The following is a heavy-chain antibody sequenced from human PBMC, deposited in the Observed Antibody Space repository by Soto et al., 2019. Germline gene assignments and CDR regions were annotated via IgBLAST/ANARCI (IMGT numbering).Heavy chain of an antibody. CDR2: IYYGGST. J-gene: IGHJ4*02. CDR1: GGSISSYY. CDR3: ARDPGDPGYSSGWSSPYFDY. D-gene: IGHD6-19*01. V-gene: IGHV4-59*01. Sequence: SETLSLTCTVSGGSISSYYWSWIRQPPGKGLEWIGYIYYGGSTNYNPSHKSRVTISVDTSKNQFSLKLSSVTAADTAVYYCARDPGDPGYSSGWSSPYFDYWGQGTLVTVSS.